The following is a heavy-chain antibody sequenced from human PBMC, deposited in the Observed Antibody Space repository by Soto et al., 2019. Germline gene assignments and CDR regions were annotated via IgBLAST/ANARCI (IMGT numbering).Heavy chain of an antibody. Sequence: SVRLSCAASGFTFSSYAMHWVRQAPGKGLEWVAVISYDGSNKYYADSVKGRFTISRDNSKNTLYLQMNSLRAEDTAVYYCARDDVNYYGSGSWVNWGQGTLVTVSS. V-gene: IGHV3-30-3*01. CDR2: ISYDGSNK. CDR3: ARDDVNYYGSGSWVN. CDR1: GFTFSSYA. D-gene: IGHD3-10*01. J-gene: IGHJ4*02.